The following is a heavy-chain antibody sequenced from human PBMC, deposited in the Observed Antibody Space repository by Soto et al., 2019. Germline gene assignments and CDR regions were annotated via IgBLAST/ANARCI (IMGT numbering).Heavy chain of an antibody. J-gene: IGHJ4*02. V-gene: IGHV4-34*01. CDR3: ARLGPYYYDSSGYTNIFDY. Sequence: QVQLQQWGAGLLKPSETLSLTCAVYGGSFSGYYWSWIRQPPGKGLEWIGEINHSGSTNYNPSLKSRVTISVDTSKNQFSLKLSSVTAADTAVYYCARLGPYYYDSSGYTNIFDYWGQGTQVTVSS. CDR2: INHSGST. CDR1: GGSFSGYY. D-gene: IGHD3-22*01.